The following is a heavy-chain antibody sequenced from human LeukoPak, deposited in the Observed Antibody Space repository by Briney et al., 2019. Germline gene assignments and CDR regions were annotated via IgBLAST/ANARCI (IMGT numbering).Heavy chain of an antibody. V-gene: IGHV4-38-2*02. J-gene: IGHJ3*02. D-gene: IGHD3-10*01. Sequence: SQTLSLTCTVSGYSIGSGYYWGWIRQPPGKGLEWIGSIYHSGSTYYNPSLKSRVTISVDTSKNQFSLKLSSVTAADTAVYYCARDLTVLLWFGEPLEAFDIWGQGTMVTVSS. CDR2: IYHSGST. CDR1: GYSIGSGYY. CDR3: ARDLTVLLWFGEPLEAFDI.